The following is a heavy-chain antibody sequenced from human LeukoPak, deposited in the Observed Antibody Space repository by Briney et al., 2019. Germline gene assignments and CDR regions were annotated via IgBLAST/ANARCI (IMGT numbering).Heavy chain of an antibody. D-gene: IGHD6-13*01. J-gene: IGHJ6*03. CDR2: IYYSGST. CDR1: GGSISSSSYY. CDR3: ARVPPPVYSSSWSYYYYYYMDV. Sequence: SETLSLTCTVSGGSISSSSYYWGWIRQPPGKGLEWIGSIYYSGSTYYNPSLKSRVTISVDTSKNQFSLKLSSVTAADTAVYYCARVPPPVYSSSWSYYYYYYMDVWGKGTTVTISS. V-gene: IGHV4-39*07.